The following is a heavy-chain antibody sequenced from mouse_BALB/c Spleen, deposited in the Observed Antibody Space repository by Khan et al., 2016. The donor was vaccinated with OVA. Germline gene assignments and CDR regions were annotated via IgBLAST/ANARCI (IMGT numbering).Heavy chain of an antibody. Sequence: EVQLQESGPGLVKPSQSLSLTCSVTGYSITSGYFWNWIRQFPGNKLEWMGYIRYDGNSNYNPSLKNRISITRDTSKNQFFLKLNSVNPEHTATYDCARGGSSGPAWFAYWGQGTLVTVSA. CDR3: ARGGSSGPAWFAY. CDR2: IRYDGNS. D-gene: IGHD3-1*01. CDR1: GYSITSGYF. V-gene: IGHV3-6*02. J-gene: IGHJ3*01.